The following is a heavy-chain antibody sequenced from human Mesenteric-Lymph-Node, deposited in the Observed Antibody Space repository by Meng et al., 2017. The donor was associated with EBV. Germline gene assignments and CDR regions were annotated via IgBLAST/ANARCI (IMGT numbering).Heavy chain of an antibody. CDR3: AKGTRSVPGRVATPLLAGY. J-gene: IGHJ4*02. Sequence: GQLQEAGPGLVKPSGPLSLTCAVSGFTFSDYAMSWVRQAPGKGLEWVSAIGGSGDSTYYVDSMKGRFTISRDNSKNTLYLQMNNLRAEDTAVYYCAKGTRSVPGRVATPLLAGYWGQGTLVTVSS. D-gene: IGHD3-10*01. V-gene: IGHV3-23*01. CDR2: IGGSGDST. CDR1: GFTFSDYA.